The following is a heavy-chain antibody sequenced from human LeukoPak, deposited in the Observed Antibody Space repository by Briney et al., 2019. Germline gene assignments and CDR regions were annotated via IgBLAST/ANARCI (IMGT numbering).Heavy chain of an antibody. V-gene: IGHV3-23*01. CDR1: GFTFSSFA. CDR3: AKGFYDNSASGVFDI. Sequence: TGGSLRLSCAASGFTFSSFATSWARQAPGKGLEWVSGTSASGGSTYYADSVKGRFTISRDNSKNTLYLQMNSLRAEDTAVYYCAKGFYDNSASGVFDIWGQGTMVTVSS. CDR2: TSASGGST. D-gene: IGHD3-22*01. J-gene: IGHJ3*02.